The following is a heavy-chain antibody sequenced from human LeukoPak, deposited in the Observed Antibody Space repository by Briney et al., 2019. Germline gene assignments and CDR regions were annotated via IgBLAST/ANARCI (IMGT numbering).Heavy chain of an antibody. J-gene: IGHJ3*02. CDR3: ARDLEYCGGDCREIGGFDI. D-gene: IGHD2-21*02. V-gene: IGHV1-2*02. CDR2: INPNSGGT. Sequence: ASVKVSCKASGYTFTGYYMHWVRQAPGQGLEWMGWINPNSGGTNYAQKFQGRVTLTRDTSISTAYMELSSLRSDDTAVYFCARDLEYCGGDCREIGGFDIWGQRTKVTVSS. CDR1: GYTFTGYY.